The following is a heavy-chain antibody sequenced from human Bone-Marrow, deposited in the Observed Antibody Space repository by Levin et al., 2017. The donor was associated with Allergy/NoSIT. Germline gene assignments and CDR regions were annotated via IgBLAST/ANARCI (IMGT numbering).Heavy chain of an antibody. V-gene: IGHV3-43D*04. CDR3: AKDIGDESAATGRYYYYGMDV. CDR1: GFTFDDYA. Sequence: HGESLKISCAASGFTFDDYAMHWVRQAPGKGLEWVSLISWDGGSTYYADSVKGRFTISRDNSKNSLNLQMNSLRAEDTALYYCAKDIGDESAATGRYYYYGMDVWGQGTTVTVSS. D-gene: IGHD6-13*01. CDR2: ISWDGGST. J-gene: IGHJ6*02.